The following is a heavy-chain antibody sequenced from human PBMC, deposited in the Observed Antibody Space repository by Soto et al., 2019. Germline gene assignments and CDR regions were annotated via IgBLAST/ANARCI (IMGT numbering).Heavy chain of an antibody. CDR2: IYYSGST. Sequence: ETLSLTCAVSGYSISSSNWWGWIRQPPGKGLEWIGYIYYSGSTYYNPSLKSRVTISVDTSKNQFSLKLSSVTAADTAVYYCARHKREHYDFWSGYYSPNWFDPWGQATLVTVSS. D-gene: IGHD3-3*01. V-gene: IGHV4-28*01. CDR3: ARHKREHYDFWSGYYSPNWFDP. CDR1: GYSISSSNW. J-gene: IGHJ5*02.